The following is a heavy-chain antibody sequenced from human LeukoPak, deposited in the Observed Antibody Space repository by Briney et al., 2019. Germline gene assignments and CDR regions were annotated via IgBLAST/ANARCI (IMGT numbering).Heavy chain of an antibody. Sequence: SETLSLTYTVSGDSISSYYWNWVRQPPGKGLEWIGYIYYSGSTNCNPSLKSRVTISIDTSKNQFSLKLRGVTAADTAVYYCAREVPIVRGLRWDYWGQGTLVTVSS. CDR2: IYYSGST. V-gene: IGHV4-59*01. CDR3: AREVPIVRGLRWDY. J-gene: IGHJ4*02. D-gene: IGHD3-10*01. CDR1: GDSISSYY.